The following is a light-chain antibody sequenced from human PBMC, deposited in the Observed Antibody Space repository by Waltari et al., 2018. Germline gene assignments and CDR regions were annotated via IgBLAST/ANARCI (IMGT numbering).Light chain of an antibody. CDR3: CSFYGNFLL. CDR1: STDVVHFNY. CDR2: DVS. Sequence: QSALTQPRSVSGSPGQSVTISCTGTSTDVVHFNYVSWLQHQPGKAPKLIISDVSERPSGVPGRFSGSKSGNTASLTISGLQADDEADYYCCSFYGNFLLFGGGTKLTVL. J-gene: IGLJ2*01. V-gene: IGLV2-11*01.